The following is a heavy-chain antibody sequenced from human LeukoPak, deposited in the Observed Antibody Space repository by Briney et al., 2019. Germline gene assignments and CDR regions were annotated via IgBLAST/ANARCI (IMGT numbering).Heavy chain of an antibody. CDR2: ISGGGDST. CDR3: AKDPLNWGTIYFDY. Sequence: GGSLRLSCAASGFTSSNYAMSWVRQAPGKGLEWVSSISGGGDSTNYAESVKGRFTISRDNSKNTLFLQMNSLTAEDTAIYYCAKDPLNWGTIYFDYWGQGTLSPSPQ. J-gene: IGHJ4*02. CDR1: GFTSSNYA. D-gene: IGHD7-27*01. V-gene: IGHV3-23*01.